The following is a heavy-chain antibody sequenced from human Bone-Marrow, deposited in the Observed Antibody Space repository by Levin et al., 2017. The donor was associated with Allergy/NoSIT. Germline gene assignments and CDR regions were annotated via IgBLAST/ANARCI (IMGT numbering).Heavy chain of an antibody. V-gene: IGHV1-69*06. CDR2: IIPIFGTA. D-gene: IGHD2-15*01. CDR3: ASSGGSCDPCGPYNWFDP. J-gene: IGHJ5*02. Sequence: VASVKVSCKASGGTFSSYAISWVRQAPGQGLEWMGGIIPIFGTANYAQKFQGRVTITADKSTSTAYMELSSLRSEDTAVYYCASSGGSCDPCGPYNWFDPWGQGTLVTVSS. CDR1: GGTFSSYA.